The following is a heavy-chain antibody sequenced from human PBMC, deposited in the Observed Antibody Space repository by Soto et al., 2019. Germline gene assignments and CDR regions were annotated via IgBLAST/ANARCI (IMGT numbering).Heavy chain of an antibody. V-gene: IGHV1-18*01. CDR3: ARGGYGDY. D-gene: IGHD1-1*01. CDR1: GYIFTTYG. Sequence: QVHLVQSGAEVKKPGASVKVSCKGSGYIFTTYGITWVRQAPGQGLEWMGWISAHNGNTNSAQKLQGRVTEIRDTSTSTAYMELRTLRSDDTTVNSCARGGYGDYWGQGALVTVSS. J-gene: IGHJ4*02. CDR2: ISAHNGNT.